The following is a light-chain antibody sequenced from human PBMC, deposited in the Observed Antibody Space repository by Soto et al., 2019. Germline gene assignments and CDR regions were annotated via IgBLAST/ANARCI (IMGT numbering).Light chain of an antibody. CDR3: QQYNNWPRT. V-gene: IGKV3-15*01. CDR1: QSVSSN. CDR2: SAS. J-gene: IGKJ1*01. Sequence: EVVMTQSPDTLSVSPGERATLSCRASQSVSSNLAWYQQKLGQAPRLLIYSASTRATGISARFSGGGSGTEFTLTISSLQSEDFAIYYCQQYNNWPRTFGQGTKVDIK.